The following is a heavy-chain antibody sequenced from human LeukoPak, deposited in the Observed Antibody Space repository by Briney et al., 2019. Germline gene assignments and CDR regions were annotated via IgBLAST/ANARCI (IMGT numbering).Heavy chain of an antibody. CDR2: IYYSGST. CDR1: GGSVSSGTYY. CDR3: ARRYCSSTSCYTPHGHYYYYMDV. Sequence: SETLSLTCTVSGGSVSSGTYYWGWIRQPPGKGLEWIGYIYYSGSTNYDPSLKSRVTISVDTSKNQFSLKLSSVTAADTAVYYCARRYCSSTSCYTPHGHYYYYMDVWGKGTTVTVSS. J-gene: IGHJ6*03. D-gene: IGHD2-2*02. V-gene: IGHV4-61*01.